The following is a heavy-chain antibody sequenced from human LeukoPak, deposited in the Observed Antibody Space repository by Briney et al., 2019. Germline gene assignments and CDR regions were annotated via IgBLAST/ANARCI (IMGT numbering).Heavy chain of an antibody. CDR1: GFTFSTYS. CDR3: ARGSTYYDSSGQVPFDY. CDR2: ISSRSSTI. J-gene: IGHJ4*02. D-gene: IGHD3-22*01. Sequence: PGGSLRLSCAASGFTFSTYSMNWVRQAPGKGLEGVSYISSRSSTIYYADSVKGRFTISRDNAKNSLYLHMNSLRAEDTAVYYCARGSTYYDSSGQVPFDYWGQGPLVTVSS. V-gene: IGHV3-48*01.